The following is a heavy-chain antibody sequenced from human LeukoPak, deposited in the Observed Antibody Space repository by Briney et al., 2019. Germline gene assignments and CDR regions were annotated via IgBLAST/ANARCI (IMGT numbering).Heavy chain of an antibody. CDR2: INNDGSST. CDR3: ARVAAAGTLDY. D-gene: IGHD6-13*01. CDR1: GFTFSSYW. V-gene: IGHV3-74*01. J-gene: IGHJ4*02. Sequence: GGSLRLSCAASGFTFSSYWMHWVRQVPGKELMWVSRINNDGSSTSYADSVKGRFTISRDNAENTLYLQMNSLRAEDTAVYYCARVAAAGTLDYWGQGSLVTVSS.